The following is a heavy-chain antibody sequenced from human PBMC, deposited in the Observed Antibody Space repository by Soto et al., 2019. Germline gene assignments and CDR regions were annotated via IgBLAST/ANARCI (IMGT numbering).Heavy chain of an antibody. CDR2: IYHSGST. CDR1: SGSISSSNW. CDR3: ARGGHSGYDFDY. V-gene: IGHV4-4*02. J-gene: IGHJ4*02. D-gene: IGHD5-12*01. Sequence: SETLSLTCAVSSGSISSSNWWSWVRQPPGKGLEWIGEIYHSGSTNYNPSLKSRVTISVDTSKNQFSLKLSSVTAADTAVYYCARGGHSGYDFDYWGQGTLVTVSS.